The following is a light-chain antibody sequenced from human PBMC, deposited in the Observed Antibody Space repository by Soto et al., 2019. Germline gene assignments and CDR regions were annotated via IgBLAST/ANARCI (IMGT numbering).Light chain of an antibody. CDR2: LAS. Sequence: DIVITQSPLSLSVTPGEPASISCRSRQSLLNSNRYDYLDWYLQKPGQPPQLLIYLASKRPSGVPDRFSGSGSGTDFTLKISRVEAEDVGVYYCMQPLQTPYTFGQGTKVDIK. V-gene: IGKV2-28*01. J-gene: IGKJ2*01. CDR1: QSLLNSNRYDY. CDR3: MQPLQTPYT.